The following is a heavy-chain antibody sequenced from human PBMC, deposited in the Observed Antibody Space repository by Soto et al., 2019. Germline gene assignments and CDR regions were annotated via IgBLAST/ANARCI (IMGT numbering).Heavy chain of an antibody. CDR1: EFTFSNYA. J-gene: IGHJ4*02. CDR3: AKERGAYCASFNDH. D-gene: IGHD2-15*01. Sequence: EVQLLESGGGLVQPGGSLRLSCAASEFTFSNYAMSWVRQAPGKGLDWVSCISGSGSSTYYAESVKGRFAISRDNSKNTLYLQLNSLRAEDTALYFCAKERGAYCASFNDHWGQGTLVTVS. V-gene: IGHV3-23*01. CDR2: ISGSGSST.